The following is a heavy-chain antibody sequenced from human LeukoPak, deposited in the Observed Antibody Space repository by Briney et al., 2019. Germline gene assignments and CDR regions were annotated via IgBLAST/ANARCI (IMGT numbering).Heavy chain of an antibody. V-gene: IGHV3-48*01. D-gene: IGHD4-23*01. J-gene: IGHJ4*02. Sequence: GGSLRLSCAASGFTFSSYSMNWVRQAPGKGLEWVSYISSSSSTIYYADSVKGRFTISRDNAKNSLYLQMNSLKTEDTAVYYCTTDWDDMTTVVNGYWGQGTLVTVSS. CDR2: ISSSSSTI. CDR1: GFTFSSYS. CDR3: TTDWDDMTTVVNGY.